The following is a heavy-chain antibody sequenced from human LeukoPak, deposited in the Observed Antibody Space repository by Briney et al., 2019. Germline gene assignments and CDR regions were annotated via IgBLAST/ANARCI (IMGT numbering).Heavy chain of an antibody. D-gene: IGHD3-10*01. Sequence: GGSLRLSCAASGFTFSSYGMHWVRQAPGKGLEWVAVISYDGSNKYYADSVKGRFTISRDNSKNTLYLQMNSLRAEDTAVYYCAKDTSGAGGDYWGQGTLVTVSS. V-gene: IGHV3-30*18. CDR1: GFTFSSYG. CDR2: ISYDGSNK. J-gene: IGHJ4*02. CDR3: AKDTSGAGGDY.